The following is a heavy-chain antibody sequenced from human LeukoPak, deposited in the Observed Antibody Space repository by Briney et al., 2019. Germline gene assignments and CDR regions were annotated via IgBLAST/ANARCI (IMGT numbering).Heavy chain of an antibody. Sequence: PSETLSLTCIVSGGSISSSRHFWGWIRQPPGKGLEWVGSFYYSGSTNYNPSLKSRVTISVDTSKNQFSLKLSSVTAADTAVYYCARVDGSQGPYYFDYWGQGTLVTVSS. CDR2: FYYSGST. V-gene: IGHV4-39*07. CDR3: ARVDGSQGPYYFDY. J-gene: IGHJ4*02. CDR1: GGSISSSRHF. D-gene: IGHD1-1*01.